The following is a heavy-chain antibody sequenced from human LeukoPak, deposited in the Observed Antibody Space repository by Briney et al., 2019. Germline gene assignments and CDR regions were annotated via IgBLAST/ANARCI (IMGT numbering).Heavy chain of an antibody. CDR3: ARILTGDTRDY. CDR2: MNPDSGNI. V-gene: IGHV1-8*01. Sequence: ASVKVSCKTSGYPFNTYHLNWVRQATGQGLEWMGWMNPDSGNIGYAQKFQGRVTMTRDTSISTAYMELSSLTSEDTAIYYCARILTGDTRDYWGQGTLVTVSS. CDR1: GYPFNTYH. D-gene: IGHD3-9*01. J-gene: IGHJ4*02.